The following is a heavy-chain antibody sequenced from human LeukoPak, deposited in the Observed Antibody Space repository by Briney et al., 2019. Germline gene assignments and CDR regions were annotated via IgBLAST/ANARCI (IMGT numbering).Heavy chain of an antibody. J-gene: IGHJ4*02. CDR1: GFTFSNYA. V-gene: IGHV3-23*01. CDR3: ARGPSGYHNT. D-gene: IGHD5-12*01. Sequence: GGSLRLSCAASGFTFSNYAMRWVRQAPGKGLEWVSGISGSGDSTYYADSVKGRFTISRDNSKNTVYLQMNSLRAEDTAVYYCARGPSGYHNTGGQGTLVTVSS. CDR2: ISGSGDST.